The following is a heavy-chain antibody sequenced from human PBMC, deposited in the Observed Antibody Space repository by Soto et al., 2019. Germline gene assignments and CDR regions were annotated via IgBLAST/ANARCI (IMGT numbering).Heavy chain of an antibody. J-gene: IGHJ5*02. CDR1: GGTFSSYA. CDR3: ARRGGSCHIWCNWFDP. Sequence: QVQLVQSGAEVKKPGSSVKVSCKDSGGTFSSYAISWVRQAPGQGLEWMGGIIPIFGTANYAQKFQGRVTITADESTSTAYMELSSLRSEDTAVYYCARRGGSCHIWCNWFDPWGQGTLVTVSS. D-gene: IGHD2-15*01. V-gene: IGHV1-69*01. CDR2: IIPIFGTA.